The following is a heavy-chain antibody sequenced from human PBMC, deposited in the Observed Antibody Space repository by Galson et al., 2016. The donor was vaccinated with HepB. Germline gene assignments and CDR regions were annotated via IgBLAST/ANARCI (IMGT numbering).Heavy chain of an antibody. D-gene: IGHD1-1*01. CDR3: ARQAFTNWNPFDY. J-gene: IGHJ4*02. CDR1: GFTLSSYG. Sequence: SLRLSCAASGFTLSSYGIHWVRQAPGKGLEWVAVIWYDGVNTYYADSVKGRFTISRDNSKNTLYLQMNSLRAEDTAVYYCARQAFTNWNPFDYWGQATLVSASS. V-gene: IGHV3-33*01. CDR2: IWYDGVNT.